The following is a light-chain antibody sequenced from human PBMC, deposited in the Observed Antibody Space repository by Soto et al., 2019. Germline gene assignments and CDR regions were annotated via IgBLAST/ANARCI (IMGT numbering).Light chain of an antibody. V-gene: IGKV3-11*01. J-gene: IGKJ4*01. CDR3: QQRSNWPPVT. CDR1: QSVSSY. Sequence: EIVLTQSPATLPLSPGERATLSCRASQSVSSYLAWYQQKPGQAPRLLIYDASNRATGIPARFSGSGSGTDFTLTISSLEPEDVAIYYCQQRSNWPPVTFGGGTKVEIK. CDR2: DAS.